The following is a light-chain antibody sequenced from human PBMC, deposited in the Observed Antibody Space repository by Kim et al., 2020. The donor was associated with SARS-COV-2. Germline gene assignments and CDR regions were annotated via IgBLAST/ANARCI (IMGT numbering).Light chain of an antibody. CDR2: VGTGGIVG. V-gene: IGLV9-49*01. CDR3: GADHGSGSNFVYV. CDR1: SGYSNYK. J-gene: IGLJ1*01. Sequence: CTLGSGYSNYKVDWYQKGPGKGPRFVMRVGTGGIVGSKGDGIPDRFSVLGSGLNRYLTIKNIQEEDESDYHCGADHGSGSNFVYVFGTGTKVTVL.